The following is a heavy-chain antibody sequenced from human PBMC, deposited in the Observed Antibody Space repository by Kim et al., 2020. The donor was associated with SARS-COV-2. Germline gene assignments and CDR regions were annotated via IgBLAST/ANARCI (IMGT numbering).Heavy chain of an antibody. CDR2: IYSGGST. CDR1: GFTVSSNY. V-gene: IGHV3-66*01. J-gene: IGHJ5*02. Sequence: GGSLRLSCAASGFTVSSNYMSWVRQAPGKGLEWVSVIYSGGSTYYADSVKGRFTISRDNSKNTLYLQMNSLIAEDTAVYYCARDPFSSSWSEAGGDLFDPWGQGTLVTVSS. CDR3: ARDPFSSSWSEAGGDLFDP. D-gene: IGHD6-13*01.